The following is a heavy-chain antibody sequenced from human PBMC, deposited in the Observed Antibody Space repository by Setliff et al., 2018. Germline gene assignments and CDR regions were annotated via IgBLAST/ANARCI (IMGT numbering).Heavy chain of an antibody. CDR3: ARELRSPYWHLDS. D-gene: IGHD3-16*01. CDR1: GGTFSSSA. CDR2: IIPLFGTA. V-gene: IGHV1-69*13. Sequence: SVKVSCKASGGTFSSSAISWVRQAPGQGLEWMGRIIPLFGTANYAQNFQGRVTITADESTSTGYMELRSLRSDDTAVYYCARELRSPYWHLDSWGQGTQVTVSS. J-gene: IGHJ5*01.